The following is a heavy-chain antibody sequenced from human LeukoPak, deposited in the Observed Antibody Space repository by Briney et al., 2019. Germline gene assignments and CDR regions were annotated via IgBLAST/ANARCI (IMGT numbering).Heavy chain of an antibody. CDR2: ISYDGSNK. V-gene: IGHV3-30*03. D-gene: IGHD6-19*01. CDR3: ARDLNGGIAVAGRTFDY. CDR1: GFTFSSYG. Sequence: PGGSLRLSCAASGFTFSSYGMHWVRQAPGKGLEWVAVISYDGSNKYYADSVKGRFTISRDNSKNTLYLQMNSLRAEDTAVYYCARDLNGGIAVAGRTFDYWGQGTLVTVSS. J-gene: IGHJ4*02.